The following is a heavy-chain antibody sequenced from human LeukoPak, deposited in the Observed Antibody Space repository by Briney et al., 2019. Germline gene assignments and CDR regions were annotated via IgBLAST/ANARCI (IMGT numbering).Heavy chain of an antibody. V-gene: IGHV3-66*02. CDR1: GFTVSSNY. Sequence: GGSLRLSCAASGFTVSSNYMSWVRQAPGKGLEWVSVIYSGGSTYYADSVKGRFTISRDNSKNTLYLRMNSLRAEDTAVYYCARDNGEAGTHLYYDYWGQGTLVTVSS. CDR2: IYSGGST. D-gene: IGHD6-19*01. J-gene: IGHJ4*02. CDR3: ARDNGEAGTHLYYDY.